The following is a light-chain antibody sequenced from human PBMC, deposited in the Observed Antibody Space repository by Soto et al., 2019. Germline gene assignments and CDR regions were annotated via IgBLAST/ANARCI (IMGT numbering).Light chain of an antibody. CDR3: QQRSNWPLT. CDR2: DAS. V-gene: IGKV3-11*01. Sequence: EIVLTQSPATLSLSPGERATLSCRASQSVSSYLAWYQQKPGQAPRLLIYDASNRATGIPARFSGSGSGPAFTLTISSLEPEDFAVYYCQQRSNWPLTFGGGTKVAIK. J-gene: IGKJ4*01. CDR1: QSVSSY.